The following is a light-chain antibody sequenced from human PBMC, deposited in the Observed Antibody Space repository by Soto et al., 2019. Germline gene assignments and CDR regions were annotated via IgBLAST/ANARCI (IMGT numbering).Light chain of an antibody. V-gene: IGLV2-14*03. J-gene: IGLJ2*01. CDR1: SSDVGGYNY. CDR2: DVS. CDR3: TSYRISSLL. Sequence: QSALTQPASVSGSPGQSITISCTGTSSDVGGYNYVSWYQHHPGKAPKLMIYDVSNRPSGVSNRFSGSKSGNTASLTISGLHAEDEADYYCTSYRISSLLFGGGTQLTVL.